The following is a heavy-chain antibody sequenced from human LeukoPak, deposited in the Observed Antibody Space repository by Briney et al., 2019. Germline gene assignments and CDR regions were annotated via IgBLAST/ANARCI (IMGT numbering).Heavy chain of an antibody. V-gene: IGHV3-30*02. D-gene: IGHD1-26*01. CDR3: AKDRWGVGATFLVS. J-gene: IGHJ5*01. CDR2: IRYDGSDK. CDR1: DFTFSSYG. Sequence: GGSLRLSCAASDFTFSSYGMHWVRQAPGKGLEWVAFIRYDGSDKYYVDSVKGRFTISRDNSKDTVYLQMDSLRGDDTAVYYCAKDRWGVGATFLVSWGQGTLVTVSS.